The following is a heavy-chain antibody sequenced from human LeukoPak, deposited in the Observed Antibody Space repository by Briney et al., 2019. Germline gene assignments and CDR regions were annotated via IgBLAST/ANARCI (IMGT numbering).Heavy chain of an antibody. V-gene: IGHV3-7*01. CDR1: GFTFSSYW. D-gene: IGHD3-10*01. CDR2: IKQDGSEK. J-gene: IGHJ6*03. Sequence: GGSLRLSCAASGFTFSSYWMSWVRQAPGKGLEWVANIKQDGSEKYYVDSVKGRFTISRDNAKNSLYLQMNSLRAEDTAVYYCARRPRRITMVRGVTAYMDVWGKGTTVTISS. CDR3: ARRPRRITMVRGVTAYMDV.